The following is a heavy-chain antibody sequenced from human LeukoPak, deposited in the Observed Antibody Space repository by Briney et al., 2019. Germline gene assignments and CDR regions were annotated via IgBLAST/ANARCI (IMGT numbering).Heavy chain of an antibody. V-gene: IGHV3-23*01. D-gene: IGHD4-17*01. J-gene: IGHJ4*02. CDR1: GFTFSSYE. CDR2: ISGSGSST. CDR3: AKKLRASGDYRLGPLDY. Sequence: GGSLRLSCAASGFTFSSYEMNWVRQAPGKGLEWVSGISGSGSSTYYTDSVKGRFTISRDNSKNTLYLQVNSLRAEDTAVYYCAKKLRASGDYRLGPLDYWGQGTLVTVSS.